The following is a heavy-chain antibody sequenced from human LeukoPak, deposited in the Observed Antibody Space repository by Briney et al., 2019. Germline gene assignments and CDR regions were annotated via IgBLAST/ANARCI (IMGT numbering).Heavy chain of an antibody. CDR3: ARSHRSGPDAFDI. D-gene: IGHD6-19*01. J-gene: IGHJ3*02. CDR1: GYSFTSYR. Sequence: GESLKISCKASGYSFTSYRIGWVRQMPGKGLEWMGIIYPDDSDIRYSPSFQGQVTISADKSISTAYLQWSSLKASDTAMYFCARSHRSGPDAFDIWGQGTMVTVSS. CDR2: IYPDDSDI. V-gene: IGHV5-51*01.